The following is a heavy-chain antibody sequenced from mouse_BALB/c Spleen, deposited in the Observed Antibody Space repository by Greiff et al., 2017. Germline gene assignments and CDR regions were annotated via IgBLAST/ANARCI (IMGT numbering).Heavy chain of an antibody. Sequence: EVKLMESGGGLVKPAGSLKLSCAASGFTFSDYYMYWVRQTPEKRLEWVATISDGGSYTYYPDSVKGRFTISRDNAKNNLYLQMSSLKSEDTAMYYCARDRGNYGYFDVWGAGTTVTVSS. J-gene: IGHJ1*01. CDR3: ARDRGNYGYFDV. CDR1: GFTFSDYY. CDR2: ISDGGSYT. V-gene: IGHV5-4*02. D-gene: IGHD2-1*01.